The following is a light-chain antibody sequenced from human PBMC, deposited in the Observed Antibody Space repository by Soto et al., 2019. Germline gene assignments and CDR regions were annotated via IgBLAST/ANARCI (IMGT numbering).Light chain of an antibody. Sequence: QSALNQPASVSGSPGQSIPISCTGTSSDFGNYNLVSWYQQYPGKAPKLMIYEVSKRPSGVSNRFSGSKSGNTASLTISGLQAEDEADYYCCSYAGSSTFYVFGTGTKVTVL. V-gene: IGLV2-23*02. J-gene: IGLJ1*01. CDR3: CSYAGSSTFYV. CDR2: EVS. CDR1: SSDFGNYNL.